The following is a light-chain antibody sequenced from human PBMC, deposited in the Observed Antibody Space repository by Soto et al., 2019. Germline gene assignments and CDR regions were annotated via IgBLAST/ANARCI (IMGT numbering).Light chain of an antibody. Sequence: EIVMTQSPATLSVSPGESVTLSCRASQLFSSNLAWYQRRPGQAPRLLIYGSSTRATGVPPRFSGSASGTEFTLTISSLQSEAFGVYYCQQYNDWPRTFGQGTRLEIK. CDR2: GSS. V-gene: IGKV3-15*01. CDR1: QLFSSN. J-gene: IGKJ5*01. CDR3: QQYNDWPRT.